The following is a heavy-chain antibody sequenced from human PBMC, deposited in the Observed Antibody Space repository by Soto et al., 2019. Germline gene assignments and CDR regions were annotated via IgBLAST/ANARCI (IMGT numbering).Heavy chain of an antibody. CDR2: IDSKSTYI. D-gene: IGHD2-15*01. CDR3: ARRRGPERDCSVGSCYSRRDAFDI. Sequence: EVQLVESGGGLVKPGGSLRLSCAASGFTFSSYSMNWVRQAPGKGLEWVSSIDSKSTYIYYADSVKGRFTISRDSATNTLYLQMHSPRAEDTAVYYCARRRGPERDCSVGSCYSRRDAFDIWGQGTMVTVSS. V-gene: IGHV3-21*01. CDR1: GFTFSSYS. J-gene: IGHJ3*02.